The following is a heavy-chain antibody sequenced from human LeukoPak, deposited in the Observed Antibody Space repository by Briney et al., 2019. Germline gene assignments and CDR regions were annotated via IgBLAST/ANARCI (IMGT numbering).Heavy chain of an antibody. D-gene: IGHD2-15*01. CDR2: IWYDGSNK. Sequence: GRSLRLSCAASGFTFSSYGMHWVRQAPGKGLEWVAVIWYDGSNKYYADSVKGRFTISRDNSKNTLYLQMNSLRAEDTAVYYCARDRGYCSGGSCYSLDYYYYGMDVWGQGTTVTVSS. CDR1: GFTFSSYG. V-gene: IGHV3-30*19. CDR3: ARDRGYCSGGSCYSLDYYYYGMDV. J-gene: IGHJ6*02.